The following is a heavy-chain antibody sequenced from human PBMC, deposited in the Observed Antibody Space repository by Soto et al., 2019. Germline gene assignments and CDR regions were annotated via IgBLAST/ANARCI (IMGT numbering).Heavy chain of an antibody. CDR2: IYTSGST. Sequence: LSLTCTVSGGSISSYYWSWIRQPAGKGLEWIGRIYTSGSTNYNPSLKSRVTLSVDTSKNQFSLKLSSVTAADTAVYYCAREVPPATDSIDPWGQGTLVTVSS. CDR1: GGSISSYY. CDR3: AREVPPATDSIDP. V-gene: IGHV4-4*07. J-gene: IGHJ5*02. D-gene: IGHD2-2*01.